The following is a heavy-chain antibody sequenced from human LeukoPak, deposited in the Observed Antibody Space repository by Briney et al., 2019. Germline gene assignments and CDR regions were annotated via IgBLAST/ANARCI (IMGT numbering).Heavy chain of an antibody. J-gene: IGHJ4*02. D-gene: IGHD3-22*01. Sequence: GGSLRLSCAVSGFTFSRYWMSWVRQAPWKGLEWVANIKQDGSEKYYVDSVKGRFTISRDNAKNSLYLQMNSLRAEDTAVYYCARDKGDYDTSGSLFVFGGQGTLVTVSS. CDR2: IKQDGSEK. CDR1: GFTFSRYW. V-gene: IGHV3-7*03. CDR3: ARDKGDYDTSGSLFVF.